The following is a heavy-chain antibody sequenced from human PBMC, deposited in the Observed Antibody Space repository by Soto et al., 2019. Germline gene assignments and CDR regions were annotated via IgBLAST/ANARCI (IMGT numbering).Heavy chain of an antibody. V-gene: IGHV1-18*04. J-gene: IGHJ6*02. CDR3: ARDHWGYVVAPSDGYYYYGMDV. CDR1: GYTFTSYG. D-gene: IGHD2-2*01. Sequence: ASVKVSCKASGYTFTSYGISWVRQAPGQGLEWMGWISAYNGNTNYAQKLQGRVTMTTDTSTSAAYMELRSLRSDDTAVYYCARDHWGYVVAPSDGYYYYGMDVWGQGTTVTVSS. CDR2: ISAYNGNT.